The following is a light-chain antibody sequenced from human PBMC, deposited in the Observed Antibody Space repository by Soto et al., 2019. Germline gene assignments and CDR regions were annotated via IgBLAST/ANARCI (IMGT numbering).Light chain of an antibody. CDR2: TAS. V-gene: IGKV1-12*01. CDR3: QQVNYFPPT. Sequence: DIQMTQSPSSVSASVGERVTISCRASQDVGSWLAWYQQRPGEAPKLLIYTASSLESGVPSRFSGRGSGTDFTLTISSLQPEDVATYYCQQVNYFPPTFGQGTKVEIK. J-gene: IGKJ1*01. CDR1: QDVGSW.